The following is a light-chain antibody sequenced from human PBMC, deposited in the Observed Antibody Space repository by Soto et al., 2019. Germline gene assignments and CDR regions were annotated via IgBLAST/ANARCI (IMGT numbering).Light chain of an antibody. CDR3: QHYNTYPWT. V-gene: IGKV1-5*03. CDR1: QSISSW. J-gene: IGKJ1*01. Sequence: DIQMTQSPSTRSASVGDRVTVTCRASQSISSWLAWYQQKAGKAPKLLIYKASALESGVPSRFSGSGSGTEFTLTISSLEPEDFATYYCQHYNTYPWTFGQGTKVEIK. CDR2: KAS.